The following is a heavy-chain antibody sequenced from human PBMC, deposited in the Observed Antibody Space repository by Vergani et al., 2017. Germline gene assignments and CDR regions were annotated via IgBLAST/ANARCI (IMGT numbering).Heavy chain of an antibody. CDR3: ARVRPPDYGGKGWFDP. Sequence: QLQLQESGPGLVKPSETLSLTCTVSGGSISSSSYYWGWIRQPPGKGLEWIGSIYYSWSTYYNPSLKSRVTISVDTSKNQFSLKLSSVTAADTAVYYCARVRPPDYGGKGWFDPLGQGTLVTVSS. V-gene: IGHV4-39*07. D-gene: IGHD4-23*01. CDR1: GGSISSSSYY. CDR2: IYYSWST. J-gene: IGHJ5*02.